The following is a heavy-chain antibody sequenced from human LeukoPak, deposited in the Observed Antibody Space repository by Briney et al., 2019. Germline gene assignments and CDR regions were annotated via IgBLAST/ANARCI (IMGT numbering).Heavy chain of an antibody. CDR1: GGSISSSNYY. D-gene: IGHD1-26*01. J-gene: IGHJ3*01. V-gene: IGHV4-39*01. CDR3: AHFKGGSFDF. CDR2: IYYSGNT. Sequence: SETLSLTCTVSGGSISSSNYYWGWIRQPPGKGLEWIGSIYYSGNTYYNPSLKSRVTISVDTSKNQFSLKLTSVTAADMAVYYCAHFKGGSFDFWGQGTMVTVSS.